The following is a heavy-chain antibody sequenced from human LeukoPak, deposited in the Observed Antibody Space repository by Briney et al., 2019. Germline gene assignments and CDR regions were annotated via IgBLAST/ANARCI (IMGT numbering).Heavy chain of an antibody. CDR2: IYYSGST. CDR3: AKGRGTVNYYYHYMDV. Sequence: SETLSLTCTVSGGSISSSSYYWGWIRQPPGKGLEWIGSIYYSGSTYYNPSLKSRVTISVDTSKNQFSLKLSSVTAADTAVYYCAKGRGTVNYYYHYMDVWGKGTTVTVSS. J-gene: IGHJ6*03. D-gene: IGHD4-17*01. V-gene: IGHV4-39*07. CDR1: GGSISSSSYY.